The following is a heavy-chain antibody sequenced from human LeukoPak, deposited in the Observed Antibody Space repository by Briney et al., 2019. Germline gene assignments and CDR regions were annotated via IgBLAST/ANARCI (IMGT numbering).Heavy chain of an antibody. D-gene: IGHD3-22*01. CDR2: IYTSGST. V-gene: IGHV4-61*02. Sequence: PSETLSLTCTVSGASISSGSYYWSWIRQPAGKGLEWIGRIYTSGSTNYNPSLKSRVTISVDKSNNQFSLKLSSVTAADTAVYYCARMVYDTSGYYPSFDYWGQGTLVTVSS. CDR3: ARMVYDTSGYYPSFDY. CDR1: GASISSGSYY. J-gene: IGHJ4*02.